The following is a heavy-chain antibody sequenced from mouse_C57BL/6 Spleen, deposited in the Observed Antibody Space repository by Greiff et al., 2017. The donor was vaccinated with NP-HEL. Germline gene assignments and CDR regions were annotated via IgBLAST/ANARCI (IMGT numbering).Heavy chain of an antibody. D-gene: IGHD1-1*01. V-gene: IGHV5-6*02. Sequence: DVKLVESGGDLVKPGGSLKLSCAASGFTFSSYGMSWVRQTPDKRLEWVATISSGGSYTYYPDSVKGRFTISRDNAKNTLYLQMSSLKSEDTAMYYCARPITTVVAPYFDVWGTGTTVTVSS. J-gene: IGHJ1*03. CDR1: GFTFSSYG. CDR2: ISSGGSYT. CDR3: ARPITTVVAPYFDV.